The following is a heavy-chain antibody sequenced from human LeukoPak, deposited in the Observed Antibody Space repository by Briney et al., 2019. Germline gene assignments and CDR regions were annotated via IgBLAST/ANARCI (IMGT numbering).Heavy chain of an antibody. V-gene: IGHV4-4*02. CDR2: IYHSGTT. D-gene: IGHD3-10*01. CDR1: GDSITSHNW. Sequence: SETLSLTCAVSGDSITSHNWWSWVRQSPGKGLEWIGGIYHSGTTNYSPSLKSRVTISVDKSKNQLSLRLTSVTAADTAVYFCASCLFDYYYFDQWGQETLVTVSS. J-gene: IGHJ4*02. CDR3: ASCLFDYYYFDQ.